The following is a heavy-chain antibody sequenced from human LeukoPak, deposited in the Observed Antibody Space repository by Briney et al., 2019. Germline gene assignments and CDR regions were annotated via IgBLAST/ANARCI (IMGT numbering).Heavy chain of an antibody. J-gene: IGHJ4*02. CDR2: IYYSGST. CDR1: GGSISSYY. Sequence: SETLSLTCTVSGGSISSYYWSWIRQPPGKGLEWIGSIYYSGSTYYNPSLKSRVTISVDTSKNQFSLKLSSVTAADTAVYYCARDNRINYYDSSGYFDVRGNVDYWGQGTLVTVSS. CDR3: ARDNRINYYDSSGYFDVRGNVDY. V-gene: IGHV4-39*07. D-gene: IGHD3-22*01.